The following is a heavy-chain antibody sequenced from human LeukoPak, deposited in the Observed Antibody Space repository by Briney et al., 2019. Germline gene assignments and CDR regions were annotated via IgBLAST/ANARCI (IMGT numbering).Heavy chain of an antibody. D-gene: IGHD2-21*01. CDR2: ISGSGGST. J-gene: IGHJ5*02. CDR1: GFTFSSYA. CDR3: ARYTTGDNWFDP. V-gene: IGHV3-23*01. Sequence: PGGSLRLSCAASGFTFSSYAMNWVRQAPGTGLEWVSGISGSGGSTYYADSVKGRFTISRDDFKNTLYLQMNSLRAEDTAVYYCARYTTGDNWFDPWGQGTLVTVSS.